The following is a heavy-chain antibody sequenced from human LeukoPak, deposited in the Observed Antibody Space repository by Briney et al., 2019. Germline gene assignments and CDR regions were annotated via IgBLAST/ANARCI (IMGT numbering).Heavy chain of an antibody. D-gene: IGHD3-22*01. J-gene: IGHJ4*02. CDR2: ISWNSGSI. Sequence: GGSLRLSCAASGFTFDDYAMHWVRQAPGKGLEWVSGISWNSGSIGYADSVKGRFTISRDNAKNSLYLQMNSLSAEDTALYYCAKGFYYDISGYYFDYWGQGTLVTVSS. CDR3: AKGFYYDISGYYFDY. CDR1: GFTFDDYA. V-gene: IGHV3-9*01.